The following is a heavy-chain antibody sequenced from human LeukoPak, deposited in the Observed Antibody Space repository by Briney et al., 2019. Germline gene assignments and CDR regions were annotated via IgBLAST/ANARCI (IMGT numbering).Heavy chain of an antibody. CDR3: ARDRSSSWYVDYFDY. Sequence: GGSLRLSCAASGFTFSSYNMNWVRQAPGKGLEWVSSISSSSSYIYYADSVKGRFTISRDNAKNSLYLQMNSLRAEDTAVYYCARDRSSSWYVDYFDYWGQGTLVTVSS. CDR2: ISSSSSYI. CDR1: GFTFSSYN. J-gene: IGHJ4*02. D-gene: IGHD6-13*01. V-gene: IGHV3-21*01.